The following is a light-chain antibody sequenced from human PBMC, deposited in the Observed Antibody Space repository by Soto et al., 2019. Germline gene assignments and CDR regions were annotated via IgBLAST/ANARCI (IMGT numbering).Light chain of an antibody. J-gene: IGLJ1*01. Sequence: QSALTQPASVSGSPGQSIAISCTGTSSDVGTYNSVSWYQHHPGRAPKLIVSEVSHRPSGVSNRFSGSKSGNTASLTISGLQSEDEADYYCISYTSDDVRYVFGTGTKVTVL. V-gene: IGLV2-14*01. CDR2: EVS. CDR3: ISYTSDDVRYV. CDR1: SSDVGTYNS.